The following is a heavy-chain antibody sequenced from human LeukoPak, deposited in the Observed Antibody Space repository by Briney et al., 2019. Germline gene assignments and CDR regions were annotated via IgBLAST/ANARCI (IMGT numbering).Heavy chain of an antibody. CDR3: ARVSSSWYQDWYFDL. Sequence: KPSETLSLTCTVSGGTISSYYWSWIRQPAGKGLEWIGRIDTSGNTNYKPSLKSRVTMSVDTSKNQFSLKLSSVTAADTAVYYCARVSSSWYQDWYFDLWGRDTLVTVSS. J-gene: IGHJ2*01. CDR2: IDTSGNT. V-gene: IGHV4-4*07. D-gene: IGHD6-13*01. CDR1: GGTISSYY.